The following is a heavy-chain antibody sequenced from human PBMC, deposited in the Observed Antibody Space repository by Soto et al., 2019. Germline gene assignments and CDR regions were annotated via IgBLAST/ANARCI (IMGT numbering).Heavy chain of an antibody. CDR3: AKDREEYSSGWYFDY. CDR1: GFTFDDYT. Sequence: GGSLRLSCAASGFTFDDYTMHWVRQAPGKGLEWVSLISWDGGSTYYADSVKGRFTISRDNSKNSLYLQMNSLRTEDTALYYCAKDREEYSSGWYFDYWGQGTLVTVSS. V-gene: IGHV3-43*01. CDR2: ISWDGGST. J-gene: IGHJ4*02. D-gene: IGHD6-19*01.